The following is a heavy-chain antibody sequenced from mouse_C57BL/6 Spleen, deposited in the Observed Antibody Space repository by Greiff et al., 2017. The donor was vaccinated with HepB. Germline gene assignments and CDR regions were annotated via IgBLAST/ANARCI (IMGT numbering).Heavy chain of an antibody. CDR3: ARDYYSKEYYAMDY. Sequence: VQLQQSGPELVKPGASVKIPCKASGYTFTDYNMDWVKQSHGKSLEWIGDINPNNGGTIYNQKFKGKATLTVDKSSSTAYMELRSLTSEDTAVYYCARDYYSKEYYAMDYWGQGTSVTVSS. D-gene: IGHD2-5*01. V-gene: IGHV1-18*01. CDR1: GYTFTDYN. CDR2: INPNNGGT. J-gene: IGHJ4*01.